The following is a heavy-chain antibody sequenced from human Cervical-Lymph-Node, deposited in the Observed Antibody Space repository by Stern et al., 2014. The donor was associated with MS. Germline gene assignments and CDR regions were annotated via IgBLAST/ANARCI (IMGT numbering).Heavy chain of an antibody. CDR1: GGSISSRY. CDR2: ISHSGDT. CDR3: ARLSTAVDF. Sequence: VQLVESGPGLVKPSETLSLTCAVSGGSISSRYWGWIRQPPGKGLEWIGLISHSGDTKYNPSLKSRVTISQDTSKNQFPLRVTSVTAADTAVYYCARLSTAVDFWGQGTLVTVSS. J-gene: IGHJ4*02. V-gene: IGHV4-59*08.